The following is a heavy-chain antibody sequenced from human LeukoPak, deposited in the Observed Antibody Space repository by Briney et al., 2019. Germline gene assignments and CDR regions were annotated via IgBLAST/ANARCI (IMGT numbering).Heavy chain of an antibody. D-gene: IGHD4-17*01. CDR3: ARAQGAPHDYGDYVGLEAFDI. CDR2: MNPNSGNT. Sequence: GASVKVSCKASGYTFTSYDINWVRQATGQGLEWMGWMNPNSGNTGYAQKFQGRVTITRNTSISTAYMELSSLRSEDTAVYYCARAQGAPHDYGDYVGLEAFDIWGQGTMVTVSS. CDR1: GYTFTSYD. J-gene: IGHJ3*02. V-gene: IGHV1-8*03.